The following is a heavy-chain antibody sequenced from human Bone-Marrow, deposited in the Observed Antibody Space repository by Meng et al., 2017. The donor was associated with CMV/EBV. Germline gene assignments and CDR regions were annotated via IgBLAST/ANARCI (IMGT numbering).Heavy chain of an antibody. CDR3: ARDTVVVPAANSGYYYYYGMDV. V-gene: IGHV3-21*01. CDR2: ISSSSSYI. CDR1: GFTFSSHS. Sequence: GESLKISCAASGFTFSSHSMNWVRQAPGKGLEWVSSISSSSSYIYYADSVKGRFTISRDNAKNPLYLQMNSLRAKDTAVYYCARDTVVVPAANSGYYYYYGMDVWGQGTTVTVSS. J-gene: IGHJ6*02. D-gene: IGHD2-2*01.